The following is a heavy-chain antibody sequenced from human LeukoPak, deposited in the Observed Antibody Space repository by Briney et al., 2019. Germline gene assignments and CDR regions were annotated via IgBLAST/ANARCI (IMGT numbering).Heavy chain of an antibody. Sequence: GGSLRLSCAASGFTFSSYGMHWVRQAPGKGLEWVAFIRYDGSNKYYADSVKGRFTISRDNSKNTLYLQMNSLRAEDTAVYYCAKGIRGSGSYLLYCYYMDVWGKGTTVTISS. CDR3: AKGIRGSGSYLLYCYYMDV. CDR2: IRYDGSNK. D-gene: IGHD3-10*01. J-gene: IGHJ6*03. V-gene: IGHV3-30*02. CDR1: GFTFSSYG.